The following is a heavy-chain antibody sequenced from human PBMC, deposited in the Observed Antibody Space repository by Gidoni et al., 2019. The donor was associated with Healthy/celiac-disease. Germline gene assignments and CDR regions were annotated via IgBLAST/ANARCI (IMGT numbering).Heavy chain of an antibody. J-gene: IGHJ4*02. CDR1: AFTFSFYN. Sequence: EVQLVESGGGLVKPGGSLSLSCAASAFTFSFYNMHWVRQDPGKGLECVSSISSNTNYIYYAVSVKGRFTIFRDNAKNSLYLQMNSLRAEDTAVYYCARWRNNYYLFDYWGQGTLVTVSP. CDR3: ARWRNNYYLFDY. CDR2: ISSNTNYI. V-gene: IGHV3-21*01. D-gene: IGHD3-22*01.